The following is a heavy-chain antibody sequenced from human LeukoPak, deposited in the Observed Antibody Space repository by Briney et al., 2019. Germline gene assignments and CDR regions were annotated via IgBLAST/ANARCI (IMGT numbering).Heavy chain of an antibody. CDR3: ARSEGDSTATPLDY. CDR1: GFTFSSYS. Sequence: GGSLRLSCAASGFTFSSYSMNWVRQAPGKGLEWVSYIGSSSSIIYYADSVKGRFTISRDNAMDSLYLQMNSLRAEDTAVYFCARSEGDSTATPLDYWGQGTLVTVSS. J-gene: IGHJ4*02. CDR2: IGSSSSII. D-gene: IGHD6-13*01. V-gene: IGHV3-48*01.